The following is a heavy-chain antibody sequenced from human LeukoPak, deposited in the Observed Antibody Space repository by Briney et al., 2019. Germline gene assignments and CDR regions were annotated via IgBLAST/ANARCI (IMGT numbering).Heavy chain of an antibody. J-gene: IGHJ3*01. Sequence: GGSLRLSCAASGFTFISYGMHWVRQAPGKGLEWVAIIWYDGNTKYYSESVKGRFTISRDNSKNTLYLQMNSLRAEDTAVCYCAKSRTGHDAFDVWGQGTLVTVSS. D-gene: IGHD3/OR15-3a*01. CDR1: GFTFISYG. V-gene: IGHV3-33*06. CDR3: AKSRTGHDAFDV. CDR2: IWYDGNTK.